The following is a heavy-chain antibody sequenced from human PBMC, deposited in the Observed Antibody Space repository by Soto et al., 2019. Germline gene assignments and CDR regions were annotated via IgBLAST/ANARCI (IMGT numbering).Heavy chain of an antibody. CDR3: ATLVPAPIKLFPRLGWFDP. V-gene: IGHV1-69*13. J-gene: IGHJ5*02. CDR1: GGTFSSET. Sequence: ASVKVSCKASGGTFSSETITWVRQAPGQGLEWMGGIIPITDTANYAQNFQGRVTITADESTSTVYMELSSLRSEDTAVYYCATLVPAPIKLFPRLGWFDPWGQGTLVTVSS. D-gene: IGHD2-2*02. CDR2: IIPITDTA.